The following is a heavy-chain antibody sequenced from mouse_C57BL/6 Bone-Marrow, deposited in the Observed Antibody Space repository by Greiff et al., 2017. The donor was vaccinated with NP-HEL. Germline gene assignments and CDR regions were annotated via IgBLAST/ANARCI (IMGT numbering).Heavy chain of an antibody. Sequence: EVQLQQSGPELVKPGASVKISCKASGYTFTDYYMNWVKQSHGQSLEWIGDINPNNGGTSYNQKFKGKATLTVDKSSSTAYMELRSLTSEDSAVYYCARRGDFYDGHRYFEVWGTGTTVTVSS. CDR3: ARRGDFYDGHRYFEV. V-gene: IGHV1-26*01. CDR1: GYTFTDYY. J-gene: IGHJ1*03. D-gene: IGHD2-3*01. CDR2: INPNNGGT.